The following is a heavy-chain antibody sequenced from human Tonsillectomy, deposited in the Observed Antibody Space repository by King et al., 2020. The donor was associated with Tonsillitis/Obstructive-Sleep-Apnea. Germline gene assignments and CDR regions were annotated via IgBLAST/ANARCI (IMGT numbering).Heavy chain of an antibody. Sequence: DVQLVESGGGLVKPGRSLRLSCTASGFTFGDYAMSWFRQAPGKGLEWVGFIRSKAYGGTTEYAASVKGRFTISRDDSKSIAYLQMNSLKTEDTAVYYCTGDYGGNSYEGYYYYYYSMDVWGKGTTVTVSS. J-gene: IGHJ6*03. CDR2: IRSKAYGGTT. D-gene: IGHD4-23*01. V-gene: IGHV3-49*05. CDR3: TGDYGGNSYEGYYYYYYSMDV. CDR1: GFTFGDYA.